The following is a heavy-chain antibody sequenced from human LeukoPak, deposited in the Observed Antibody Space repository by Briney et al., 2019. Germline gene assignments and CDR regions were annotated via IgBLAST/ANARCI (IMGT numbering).Heavy chain of an antibody. J-gene: IGHJ4*02. CDR1: GFTFSSYA. CDR3: AKVGDYGDYALDY. V-gene: IGHV3-23*01. Sequence: GGSLRLSCAASGFTFSSYAMSWVRQAPGKGLEWVSAISGSGGTTYYADSVKGRFSISRDNFKNTLYLQMNSLRVEDTAVYYCAKVGDYGDYALDYWGQGTLVTVSS. D-gene: IGHD4-17*01. CDR2: ISGSGGTT.